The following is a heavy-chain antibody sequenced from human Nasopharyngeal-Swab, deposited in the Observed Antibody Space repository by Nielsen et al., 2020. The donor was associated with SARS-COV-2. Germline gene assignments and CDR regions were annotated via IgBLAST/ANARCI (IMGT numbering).Heavy chain of an antibody. CDR2: ISGSGGST. V-gene: IGHV3-23*01. D-gene: IGHD5-18*01. CDR3: AKMAGRGYSYGDFEGYFDY. Sequence: WIRQPPGKGLEWVSAISGSGGSTYYADSVKGQFTISRDNSKNTLYLQMNSLRAEDTAVYYCAKMAGRGYSYGDFEGYFDYWGQGTLVTVSS. J-gene: IGHJ4*02.